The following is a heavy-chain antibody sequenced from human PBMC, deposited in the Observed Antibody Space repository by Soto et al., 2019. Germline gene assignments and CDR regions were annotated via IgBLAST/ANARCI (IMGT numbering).Heavy chain of an antibody. CDR2: INHSGST. CDR1: GGSFSGYY. J-gene: IGHJ5*02. CDR3: ARRSAAGP. Sequence: QVQLQQWGAGLLKPSETLSLTCAVYGGSFSGYYWSWIRQPPGKGLEWIGEINHSGSTNYNPSLKSRVTISVDTSKNQFSLKLSSVTAADTAAYYCARRSAAGPWGQGTLVTVSS. D-gene: IGHD6-25*01. V-gene: IGHV4-34*01.